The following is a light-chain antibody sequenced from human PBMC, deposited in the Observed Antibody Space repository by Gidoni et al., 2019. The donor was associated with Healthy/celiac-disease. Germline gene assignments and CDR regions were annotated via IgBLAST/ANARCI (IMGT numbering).Light chain of an antibody. J-gene: IGKJ2*01. Sequence: EIVLTQSLGTLSLSPGERATLSCRASQSVTNNYLAWYQQKPGQAPRLVIYDASNRATGIPDRFSGSGSGPDFTLTISRLEPEDFAVYYCQQSGSSPYTFGQGSKLEIK. CDR3: QQSGSSPYT. V-gene: IGKV3-20*01. CDR2: DAS. CDR1: QSVTNNY.